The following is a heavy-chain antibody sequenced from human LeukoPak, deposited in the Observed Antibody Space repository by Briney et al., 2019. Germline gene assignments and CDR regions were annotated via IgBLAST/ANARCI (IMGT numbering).Heavy chain of an antibody. CDR2: ISDVGKVR. V-gene: IGHV3-30*03. CDR3: ARERAAFRSRGMDV. J-gene: IGHJ6*04. D-gene: IGHD3-10*01. Sequence: PGGSLRLSCEAPGVTFSSYGMHSVCQAPRKGLGWVAVISDVGKVRYFADSVKGRFTNSRDNSKNTLYLQMNSLRVDDTAVYYCARERAAFRSRGMDVWGKGTTVTVSS. CDR1: GVTFSSYG.